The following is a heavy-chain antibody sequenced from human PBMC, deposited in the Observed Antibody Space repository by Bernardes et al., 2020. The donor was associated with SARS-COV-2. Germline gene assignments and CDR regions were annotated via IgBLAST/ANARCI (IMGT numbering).Heavy chain of an antibody. D-gene: IGHD6-19*01. V-gene: IGHV1-24*01. J-gene: IGHJ6*02. CDR1: GYTLTELS. CDR2: FDPEDGET. CDR3: ATAMAVAGTLIDYYYYYGMDV. Sequence: ASMKVSCKVSGYTLTELSMHWVRQAPGKGLEWMGGFDPEDGETIYAQKFQGRVTMTEDTSTDTAYMELSSLRSEDTAVYYCATAMAVAGTLIDYYYYYGMDVWGQGTTVTVSS.